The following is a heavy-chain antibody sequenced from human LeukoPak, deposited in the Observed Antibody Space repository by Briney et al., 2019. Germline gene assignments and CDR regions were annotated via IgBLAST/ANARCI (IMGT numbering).Heavy chain of an antibody. D-gene: IGHD2-2*01. CDR1: GLTSSSYW. Sequence: GGSLRLSCAASGLTSSSYWMDWVRQAPGKGLVWVSRIRGDGTIATYADSVKGRFTISRDDAKNTLYLQMNGLRAEDTAVYFCGILPPGHWGQGTLVTASS. J-gene: IGHJ4*02. CDR3: GILPPGH. V-gene: IGHV3-74*03. CDR2: IRGDGTIA.